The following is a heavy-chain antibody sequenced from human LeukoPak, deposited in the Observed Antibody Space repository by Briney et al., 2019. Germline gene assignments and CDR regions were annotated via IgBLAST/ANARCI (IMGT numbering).Heavy chain of an antibody. J-gene: IGHJ4*02. CDR1: GFTFSGFA. CDR2: ISGTGGTP. V-gene: IGHV3-23*01. Sequence: PGGSLRLSCAASGFTFSGFAMSWVRQAPGKGLEWVSTISGTGGTPYYADSVKGRFTISRHNSKNTLWLQMNSLRAEDTAVYYCAKWFDYWGQGTLVTVSS. CDR3: AKWFDY.